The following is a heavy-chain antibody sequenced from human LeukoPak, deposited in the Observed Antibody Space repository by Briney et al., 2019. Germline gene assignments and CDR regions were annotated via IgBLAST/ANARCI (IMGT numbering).Heavy chain of an antibody. CDR3: AKARYSSGWYRSFDP. J-gene: IGHJ5*02. V-gene: IGHV3-23*01. D-gene: IGHD6-19*01. CDR2: ISGSGGST. Sequence: GGSLRLSCAASGFTVSSNYMSWVRQAPGKGLEWVSAISGSGGSTYYADSVKGRFTISRDNSKNTLYLQMNSLRAEDTAVYYCAKARYSSGWYRSFDPWGQGTLVTVSS. CDR1: GFTVSSNY.